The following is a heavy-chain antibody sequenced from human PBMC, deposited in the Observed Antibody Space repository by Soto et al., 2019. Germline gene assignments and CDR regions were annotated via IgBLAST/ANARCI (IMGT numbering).Heavy chain of an antibody. CDR3: ARNALTYYYDSSGYFHGMDV. CDR2: IYYSGST. D-gene: IGHD3-22*01. V-gene: IGHV4-39*01. J-gene: IGHJ6*02. Sequence: QLQLQESGPGLVKPSETLTLTCTVSGGSISSSSCYWGWIRQPPGKGLEWIGSIYYSGSTYYNPSLKSRVTISVDTSKNQFSLKLSSVTAADTAVYYCARNALTYYYDSSGYFHGMDVWGQGTTVTVSS. CDR1: GGSISSSSCY.